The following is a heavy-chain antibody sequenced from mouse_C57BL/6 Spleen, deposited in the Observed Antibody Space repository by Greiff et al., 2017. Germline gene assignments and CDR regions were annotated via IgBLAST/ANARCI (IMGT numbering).Heavy chain of an antibody. CDR1: GYTFTSYG. J-gene: IGHJ2*01. CDR3: ARAPFTTVVWVFDY. V-gene: IGHV1-81*01. Sequence: QVQLQQSGAELARPGASVKLSCKASGYTFTSYGISWVKQRPGQGLEWIGEIYPRSGNTYYNEKFKGKATLTADKSSSTAYMELRSLTSEDSAVXFCARAPFTTVVWVFDYWGQGTTLTVSS. CDR2: IYPRSGNT. D-gene: IGHD1-1*01.